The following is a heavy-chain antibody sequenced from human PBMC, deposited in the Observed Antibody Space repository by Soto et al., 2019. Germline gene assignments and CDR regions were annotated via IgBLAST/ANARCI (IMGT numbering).Heavy chain of an antibody. CDR3: ARGGYAFDY. CDR2: TSDDGSNK. D-gene: IGHD3-16*01. V-gene: IGHV3-30*03. J-gene: IGHJ4*02. CDR1: GFVFGGYG. Sequence: QVQLVESGGGVVRPGKSLTVSCTGSGFVFGGYGIHWVRQTPGKGLEWLAMTSDDGSNKYFADSVKGPFTISRDNSKKTVDLQMDNLRLENTAAYYGARGGYAFDYWGRGTLVTVSS.